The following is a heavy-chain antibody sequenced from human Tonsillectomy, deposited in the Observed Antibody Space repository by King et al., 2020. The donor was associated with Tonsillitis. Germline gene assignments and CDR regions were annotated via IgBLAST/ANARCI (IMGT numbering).Heavy chain of an antibody. J-gene: IGHJ6*03. D-gene: IGHD6-19*01. CDR2: ISYDGSTT. CDR1: GFNFSSYG. CDR3: AKDGHNSGYYYSYYYMDV. Sequence: QVQLVESGGGVVQPGRSLRLSCVASGFNFSSYGMHWVRQAPGKGLEWVAVISYDGSTTYYADSVKGRFTISRDNSRNTLCLQMNSLRAEDTVMYYCAKDGHNSGYYYSYYYMDVWGKGTTVTVSS. V-gene: IGHV3-30*18.